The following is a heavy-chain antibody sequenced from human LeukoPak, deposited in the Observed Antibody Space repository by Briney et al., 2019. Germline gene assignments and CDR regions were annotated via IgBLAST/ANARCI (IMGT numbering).Heavy chain of an antibody. CDR1: GVSISSGSNY. D-gene: IGHD3-10*01. CDR2: IYSSGST. V-gene: IGHV4-39*07. CDR3: ARSDGYGLVGI. Sequence: SETLSLTCRVSGVSISSGSNYWGWIRQPPGKTLEWIGSIYSSGSTYYNSSLKSRVIIFIDTAKNHFSLNLSSVTAADTAVYYCARSDGYGLVGIWGQGTMVTVSS. J-gene: IGHJ3*02.